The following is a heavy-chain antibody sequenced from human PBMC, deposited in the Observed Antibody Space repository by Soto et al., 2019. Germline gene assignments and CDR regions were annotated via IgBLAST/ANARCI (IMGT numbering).Heavy chain of an antibody. D-gene: IGHD1-26*01. CDR1: GFTVSSNY. Sequence: PGGSLRLSCAASGFTVSSNYMSWVRQAPGKGLEWVSVIYSGGSTYYADSVKGRFTISRDNSKNTLYLQMNSLRAEDTAVYYCARDSEWAGGYYYYGMDVWGQGTTVTVSS. J-gene: IGHJ6*02. CDR2: IYSGGST. V-gene: IGHV3-53*01. CDR3: ARDSEWAGGYYYYGMDV.